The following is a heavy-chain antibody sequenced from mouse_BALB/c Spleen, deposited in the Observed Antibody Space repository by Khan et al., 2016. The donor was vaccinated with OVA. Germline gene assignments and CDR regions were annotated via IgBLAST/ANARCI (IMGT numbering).Heavy chain of an antibody. V-gene: IGHV1-53*01. J-gene: IGHJ3*01. Sequence: VQLQQSGAELVKPGASVKLSCKASGYIFTSYYMYWVKQRPGQGLEWIGEINPNNGGTNFNEKFKNKATLTVDKSSSTTYMQLSSLTSADSAVYYCISSGYGSFAYWGPGTLVTVSA. CDR3: ISSGYGSFAY. CDR1: GYIFTSYY. D-gene: IGHD2-2*01. CDR2: INPNNGGT.